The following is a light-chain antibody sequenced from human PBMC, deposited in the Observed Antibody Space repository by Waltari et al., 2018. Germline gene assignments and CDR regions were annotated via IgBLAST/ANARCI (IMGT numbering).Light chain of an antibody. J-gene: IGKJ5*01. V-gene: IGKV1-12*01. Sequence: DIQLTQSPSSVAASVGDTVTITCRASQGISSWLVWYQQKPGKAPKLLIYAASGLPGGVPSRFSGSGSGTDFTLTINSLQPEEFATYNCQQTDTFPRTFGQGTRLEIK. CDR2: AAS. CDR1: QGISSW. CDR3: QQTDTFPRT.